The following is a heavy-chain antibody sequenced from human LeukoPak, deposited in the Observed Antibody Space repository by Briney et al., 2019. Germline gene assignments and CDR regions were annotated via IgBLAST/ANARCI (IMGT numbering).Heavy chain of an antibody. Sequence: GGSLRLSCAASGFTFNSYWMSWVRQAPGKGLEWVAFIRYDGSNKYYADSVKGRFTVSRDNSKNTLYLQMKSLRAEDTAVYYCAKGGGYEAQYYYYYLDVWGKGTTVTISS. CDR1: GFTFNSYW. V-gene: IGHV3-30*02. CDR3: AKGGGYEAQYYYYYLDV. D-gene: IGHD5-12*01. J-gene: IGHJ6*03. CDR2: IRYDGSNK.